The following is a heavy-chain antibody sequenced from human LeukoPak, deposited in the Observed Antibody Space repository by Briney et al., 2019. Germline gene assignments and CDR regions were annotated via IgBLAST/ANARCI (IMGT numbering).Heavy chain of an antibody. CDR2: INPNSGGT. D-gene: IGHD6-19*01. V-gene: IGHV1-2*02. CDR3: ARVSPLIAVAGDFDY. J-gene: IGHJ4*02. CDR1: GYTFTGYY. Sequence: SVKVSCKASGYTFTGYYMHWVRQAPGQGLEWMGWINPNSGGTNYAQKFQGRVTMTRDTSISTAYMELSRLRSDDTAVYYCARVSPLIAVAGDFDYWGQGTLVTVSS.